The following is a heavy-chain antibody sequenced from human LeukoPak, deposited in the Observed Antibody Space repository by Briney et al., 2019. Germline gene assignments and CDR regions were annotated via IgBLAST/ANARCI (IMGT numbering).Heavy chain of an antibody. Sequence: PRRSLRPSSAPSGFAPGDYTTRAGSHGPREGVESGFGLNRDGGATGNADSVKGRFNISRDNAKNSLYLQMNSLRDEDTAVYYGARDPYSGSYGDYYYYYMDVWGKGTTVTISS. CDR2: LNRDGGAT. D-gene: IGHD1-26*01. V-gene: IGHV3-20*03. CDR1: GFAPGDYT. J-gene: IGHJ6*03. CDR3: ARDPYSGSYGDYYYYYMDV.